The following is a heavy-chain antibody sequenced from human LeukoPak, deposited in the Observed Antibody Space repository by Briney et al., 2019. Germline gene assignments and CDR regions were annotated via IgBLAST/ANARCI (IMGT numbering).Heavy chain of an antibody. J-gene: IGHJ6*03. Sequence: GGSLRLSCAASGFTFSSYWMSWVCQAPGKGLEWVANIKQDGSEKYYVDSVKGRFTISRDNAKNSLYLQMNSLRAEDTAVYYCARDRYSSGWSDYMDVWGKGTTVTVSS. CDR3: ARDRYSSGWSDYMDV. V-gene: IGHV3-7*01. CDR1: GFTFSSYW. D-gene: IGHD6-19*01. CDR2: IKQDGSEK.